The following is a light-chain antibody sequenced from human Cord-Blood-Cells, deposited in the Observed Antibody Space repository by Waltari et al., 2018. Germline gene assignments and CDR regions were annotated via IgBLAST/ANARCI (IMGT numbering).Light chain of an antibody. CDR1: SIDVGGYNY. V-gene: IGLV2-8*01. Sequence: QSPLTQPPSASGSPGPSVTISCTGTSIDVGGYNYVSWYQQHPGKAPKLMIYEVSKRPSGVPDRFSGSKSGNTASLTVSGLQAEDEADYYCSSYAGSNNLVFGGGTKLTVL. CDR3: SSYAGSNNLV. CDR2: EVS. J-gene: IGLJ2*01.